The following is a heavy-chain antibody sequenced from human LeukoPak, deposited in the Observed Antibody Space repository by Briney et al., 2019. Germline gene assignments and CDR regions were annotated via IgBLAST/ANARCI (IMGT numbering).Heavy chain of an antibody. CDR1: VFTFSSYA. Sequence: GGSLRLSCAGSVFTFSSYAMNWVRQAPGKGLEWISSFDASSGSTYYADSVKGRFTISRDNSKNTLYLEMNSLRVDDTAVYYCAKDPFMTAGHYFDYWGQGTLVTVSS. CDR2: FDASSGST. J-gene: IGHJ4*02. CDR3: AKDPFMTAGHYFDY. V-gene: IGHV3-23*01.